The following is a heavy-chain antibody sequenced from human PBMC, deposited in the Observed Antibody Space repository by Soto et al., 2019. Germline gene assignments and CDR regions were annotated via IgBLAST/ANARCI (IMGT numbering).Heavy chain of an antibody. CDR3: ARKVTMIVVVIADWYFDL. Sequence: GGSLRLSCAASGFTFSSYWMSWVRQAPGKGLEWVANIKQDGSEKYYVDSVKGRFTISRDNAKNSLYLQMNSLRAEDTAVYYCARKVTMIVVVIADWYFDLWGRGTLVTVSS. V-gene: IGHV3-7*03. J-gene: IGHJ2*01. CDR1: GFTFSSYW. CDR2: IKQDGSEK. D-gene: IGHD3-22*01.